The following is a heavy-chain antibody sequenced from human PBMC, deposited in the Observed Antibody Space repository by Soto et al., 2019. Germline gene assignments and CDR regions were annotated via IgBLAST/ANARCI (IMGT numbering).Heavy chain of an antibody. CDR2: INAGNGNT. CDR3: ARDRIADFWSGYYTAYYYYYMDV. J-gene: IGHJ6*03. CDR1: GYTFTSYA. D-gene: IGHD3-3*01. Sequence: QVQLVQSGAEVKKPGASVKVSCKASGYTFTSYAMHWVRQAPGQRLEWMGWINAGNGNTKYSQKFQGGATSTRDTSADTGYMELSSLRSEDTAVYYCARDRIADFWSGYYTAYYYYYMDVWGKGTTVTVSS. V-gene: IGHV1-3*01.